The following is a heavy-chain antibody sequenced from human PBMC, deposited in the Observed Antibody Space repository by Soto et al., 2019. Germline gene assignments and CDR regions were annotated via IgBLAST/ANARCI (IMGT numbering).Heavy chain of an antibody. Sequence: QVQLQESGPGLVKPSETLSLTCTVSGGSISSYYWSWIRQPPGKGLEWVGYIYYSGSTNYNPSLKSRVTQSVDTSTSPFSLKLSSVTAADTAVYYCARVEERAAKPSGYWGQGTLVTVSS. D-gene: IGHD1-1*01. CDR1: GGSISSYY. CDR2: IYYSGST. J-gene: IGHJ4*02. V-gene: IGHV4-59*01. CDR3: ARVEERAAKPSGY.